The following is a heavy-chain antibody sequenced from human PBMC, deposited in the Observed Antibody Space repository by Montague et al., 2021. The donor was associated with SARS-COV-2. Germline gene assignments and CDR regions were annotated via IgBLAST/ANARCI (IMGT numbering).Heavy chain of an antibody. V-gene: IGHV4-39*07. CDR3: GLGRGFAVGNHYYYSYGLDV. CDR2: ISYSGST. J-gene: IGHJ6*02. D-gene: IGHD3-10*01. Sequence: SETLSLTCTVSGGSIRSSSHFWGWFRQPPGQQLEWIGTISYSGSTYYSPSLKSRVIISADTSKYQFSLNLRSVTAADTAVYFCGLGRGFAVGNHYYYSYGLDVWGQGTTVTVSS. CDR1: GGSIRSSSHF.